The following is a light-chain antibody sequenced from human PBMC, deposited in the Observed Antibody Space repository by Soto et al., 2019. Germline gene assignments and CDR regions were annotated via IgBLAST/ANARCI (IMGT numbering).Light chain of an antibody. Sequence: MMSQSVLALPFTLGQPGSISCRSNQSLVHSDGIAYFSWFQQRPGRSPRRLIYKVSNRDSGVPARFSGSGSGTDFALKISRVEAEDVGVYYCMQGIHSKIFGQGTKVDIK. V-gene: IGKV2-30*02. CDR3: MQGIHSKI. CDR2: KVS. J-gene: IGKJ2*01. CDR1: QSLVHSDGIAY.